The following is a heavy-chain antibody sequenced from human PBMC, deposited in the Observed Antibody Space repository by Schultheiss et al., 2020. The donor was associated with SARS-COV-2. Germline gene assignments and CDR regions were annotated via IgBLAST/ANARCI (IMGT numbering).Heavy chain of an antibody. CDR3: ARDVQSVVETATLGD. Sequence: GGSLRLSCAASGFTFSSYAISWVRQAPGKGLEWVSAISMSGGSTYYTDSVKGRFTISRDNSENTLYLQLNSLRVEDTAVYYCARDVQSVVETATLGDWGQGTLVTVSS. J-gene: IGHJ4*02. CDR1: GFTFSSYA. CDR2: ISMSGGST. V-gene: IGHV3-23*01. D-gene: IGHD2-21*02.